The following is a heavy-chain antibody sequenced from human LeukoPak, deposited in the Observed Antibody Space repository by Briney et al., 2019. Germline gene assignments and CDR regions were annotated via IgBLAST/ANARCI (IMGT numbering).Heavy chain of an antibody. CDR2: IYYNGNT. CDR1: GASIISSY. D-gene: IGHD3-22*01. J-gene: IGHJ3*02. V-gene: IGHV4-59*01. Sequence: SGTLSLTCTVSGASIISSYWSWVRQPPGKRLEWIGFIYYNGNTNSNPSLKSRVTISVDTSKNQFSLKLTSVTAADTAVYYCVIGNHDNRGYPNDFDMWGQRAMVTVSS. CDR3: VIGNHDNRGYPNDFDM.